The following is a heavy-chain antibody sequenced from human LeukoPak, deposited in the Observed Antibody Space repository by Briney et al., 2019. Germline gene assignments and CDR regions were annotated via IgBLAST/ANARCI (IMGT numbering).Heavy chain of an antibody. CDR3: ARGMVRSYYGLDV. J-gene: IGHJ6*02. D-gene: IGHD3-10*01. Sequence: GVSLRLSCAASGFTVDSNYIHWVRQAPGKGLEWVSVIYSGGGTLYADSVKGRFTISRDVSKNTVFLQMNSVRTEDTALYHCARGMVRSYYGLDVWGQGTTVSVSS. CDR1: GFTVDSNY. CDR2: IYSGGGT. V-gene: IGHV3-53*01.